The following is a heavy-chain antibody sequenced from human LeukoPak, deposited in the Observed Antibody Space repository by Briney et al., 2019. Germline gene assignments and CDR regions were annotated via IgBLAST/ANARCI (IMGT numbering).Heavy chain of an antibody. CDR2: IYYSGST. CDR1: GGSISSYY. V-gene: IGHV4-59*01. CDR3: ARDFFAAAGPIYFDY. D-gene: IGHD6-13*01. J-gene: IGHJ4*02. Sequence: PSETLSLTCIVSGGSISSYYWSWIRQPPGKGLEWIGYIYYSGSTNYNPSLKSRVTISVDTSKNQFSLKLISVTSADTAVYYCARDFFAAAGPIYFDYWGQGTLVTVSS.